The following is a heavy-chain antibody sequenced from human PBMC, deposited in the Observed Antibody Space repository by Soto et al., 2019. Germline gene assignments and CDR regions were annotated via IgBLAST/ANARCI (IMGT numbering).Heavy chain of an antibody. CDR2: IYYSGST. CDR1: GGSISSSSYY. V-gene: IGHV4-39*01. CDR3: ATLDDYYYMDV. Sequence: QLQLQESGPGLVKPSETLSLTCTVSGGSISSSSYYWGWIRQPPGKGLEWIGSIYYSGSTYYNPSLKSRVTISVDTSKNQFSLKLSSVTAADTAVYYGATLDDYYYMDVWGKGTTVTVSS. J-gene: IGHJ6*03. D-gene: IGHD1-1*01.